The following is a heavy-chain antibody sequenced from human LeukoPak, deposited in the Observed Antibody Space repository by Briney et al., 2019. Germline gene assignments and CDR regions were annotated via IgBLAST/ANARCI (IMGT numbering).Heavy chain of an antibody. D-gene: IGHD5-18*01. CDR2: ISSSSSYI. CDR3: AMDSYGPDDY. V-gene: IGHV3-21*01. CDR1: GFTFSSYG. J-gene: IGHJ4*02. Sequence: GGSLRLSCAASGFTFSSYGMHWVRQAPGKGLEWVSSISSSSSYIYYADSVKGRFTISRDNTKNSVYLQMNSLRGEDTGVYYCAMDSYGPDDYWGQGTLVTVSS.